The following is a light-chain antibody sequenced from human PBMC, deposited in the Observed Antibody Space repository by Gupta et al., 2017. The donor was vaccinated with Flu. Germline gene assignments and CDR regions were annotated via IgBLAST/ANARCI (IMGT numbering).Light chain of an antibody. CDR2: VGS. CDR3: MQALQTPWT. V-gene: IGKV2-28*01. J-gene: IGKJ1*01. CDR1: PSLLHSNGYNY. Sequence: DIVTTRSPLSPHVTPGEPAAISCLSSPSLLHSNGYNYLDWYLQKPGQSPQLLISVGSTRASGVPDRFSGSGSGTDFTLKISIVEAEDVGVYYCMQALQTPWTFGQGTKVEIK.